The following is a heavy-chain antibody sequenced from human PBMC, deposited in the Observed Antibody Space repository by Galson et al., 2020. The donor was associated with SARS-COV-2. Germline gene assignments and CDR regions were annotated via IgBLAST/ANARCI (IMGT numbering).Heavy chain of an antibody. J-gene: IGHJ4*02. Sequence: GGSLRLSCAASGFTFDDYAMHWIRQAPGKGLEWVSVINWDGDNSYYADSVKGRFTISRDNSKNSLYLQMNNLRPEDTAVYYCAKDMDSGIANQGKGGFDYWGQGTLVTVSS. CDR3: AKDMDSGIANQGKGGFDY. CDR1: GFTFDDYA. D-gene: IGHD1-26*01. V-gene: IGHV3-43D*03. CDR2: INWDGDNS.